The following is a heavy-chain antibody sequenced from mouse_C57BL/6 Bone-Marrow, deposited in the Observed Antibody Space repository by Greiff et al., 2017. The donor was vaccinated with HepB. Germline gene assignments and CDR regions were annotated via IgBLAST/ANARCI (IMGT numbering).Heavy chain of an antibody. CDR3: ALWLRRYFDV. Sequence: QVQLKQSGAELVRPGASVKLSCKASGYTFTDYYINWVKQRPGQGLEWIARIYPGSGNTYYNEKFKGKATLTAEKSSSTAYMQLSSLTSEDSAVYFCALWLRRYFDVWGTGTTVTVSS. CDR1: GYTFTDYY. J-gene: IGHJ1*03. V-gene: IGHV1-76*01. CDR2: IYPGSGNT. D-gene: IGHD2-2*01.